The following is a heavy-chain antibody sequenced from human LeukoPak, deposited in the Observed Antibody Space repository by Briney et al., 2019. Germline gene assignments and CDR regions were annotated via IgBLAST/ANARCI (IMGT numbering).Heavy chain of an antibody. D-gene: IGHD2-2*01. Sequence: ASVKVSCKASGYTFTSYDINWVRQATGQGLEWMGWMNPNSGNTGYAQKFQGRVTMTRNTSISTAYMELSSLRSEDTAVYYCSYCSSTSCYRGMDVWGQGTTVTVSS. J-gene: IGHJ6*02. CDR3: SYCSSTSCYRGMDV. V-gene: IGHV1-8*01. CDR2: MNPNSGNT. CDR1: GYTFTSYD.